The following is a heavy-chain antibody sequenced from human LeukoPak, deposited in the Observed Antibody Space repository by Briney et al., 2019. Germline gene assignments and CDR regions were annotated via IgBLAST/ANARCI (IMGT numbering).Heavy chain of an antibody. J-gene: IGHJ4*02. Sequence: ASVKVSCKASGYTFTGYYMHWVRQAPGQGLEWMGRINPNSGGTNYAQKFQGRVTMTRDTSISTAYVELSRLRSDDTAVYYCARDSSWDSSGYGFDYWGQGTLVTVSS. CDR1: GYTFTGYY. CDR2: INPNSGGT. V-gene: IGHV1-2*06. CDR3: ARDSSWDSSGYGFDY. D-gene: IGHD3-22*01.